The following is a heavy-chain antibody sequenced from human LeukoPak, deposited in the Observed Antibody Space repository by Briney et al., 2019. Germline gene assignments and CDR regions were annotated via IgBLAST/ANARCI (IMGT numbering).Heavy chain of an antibody. Sequence: GGSLRLSCTASGFTLINFAMHWGRQSPDKGLQYVSAISTNGSRTFYADSVKGRFIISRDNSKNTLYLQMGSLRGEDTAVYYCARDSFYTGYDRGFGYWGQGTLVTVSS. CDR2: ISTNGSRT. D-gene: IGHD5-12*01. V-gene: IGHV3-64*02. CDR3: ARDSFYTGYDRGFGY. J-gene: IGHJ4*02. CDR1: GFTLINFA.